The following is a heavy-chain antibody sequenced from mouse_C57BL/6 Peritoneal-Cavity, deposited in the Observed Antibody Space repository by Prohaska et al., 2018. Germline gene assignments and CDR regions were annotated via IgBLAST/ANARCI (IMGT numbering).Heavy chain of an antibody. V-gene: IGHV11-2*01. CDR2: INSDGSAI. J-gene: IGHJ1*03. D-gene: IGHD2-1*01. CDR3: MRYGNYWYFDV. Sequence: EVQLLETGGGLVQHGGSRGLSCEGSGFTFSGFWMSWVRQTPGNTLEWIGDINSDGSAINYAPSIKDRFTIFRDNDKSTLYLQMSNVRSEDTATYFCMRYGNYWYFDVWGTGTTVTVTS. CDR1: GFTFSGFW.